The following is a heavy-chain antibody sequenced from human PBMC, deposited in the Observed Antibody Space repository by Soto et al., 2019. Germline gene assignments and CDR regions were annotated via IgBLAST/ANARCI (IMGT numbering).Heavy chain of an antibody. Sequence: PSETLSLTCTVSGGSISSYYWSWIRQSPGKGLEWIGYIYYSGSTNYNPSLKSRVTISVDTSKNQFSLKLSSVTAADTAVYYCARGYPAYYYGSGSYYAWVYWGQGTLVTV. CDR3: ARGYPAYYYGSGSYYAWVY. CDR1: GGSISSYY. CDR2: IYYSGST. D-gene: IGHD3-10*01. J-gene: IGHJ4*02. V-gene: IGHV4-59*01.